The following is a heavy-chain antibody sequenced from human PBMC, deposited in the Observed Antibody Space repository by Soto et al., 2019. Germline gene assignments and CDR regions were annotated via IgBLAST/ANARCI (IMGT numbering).Heavy chain of an antibody. D-gene: IGHD2-21*01. J-gene: IGHJ4*02. V-gene: IGHV3-30*18. CDR3: AEDLCGDAAF. CDR2: ISYDGSGT. CDR1: GFTFSSYD. Sequence: QVQLVESGGGVVQPGKSLRLSCAASGFTFSSYDIHWVRQAPGKGLEWVAVISYDGSGTYYADFVKGRFTISRDNSKNTVFLQMNSVTAEDRGVYYCAEDLCGDAAFWGQGTLVTVCS.